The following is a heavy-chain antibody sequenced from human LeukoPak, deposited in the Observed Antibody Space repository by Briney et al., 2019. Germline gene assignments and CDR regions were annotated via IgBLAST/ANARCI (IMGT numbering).Heavy chain of an antibody. D-gene: IGHD2-2*02. J-gene: IGHJ4*02. CDR3: ARDGEPKYQLLYYWVYFDY. CDR2: ISYDGSNK. CDR1: GFTFSSYA. Sequence: GRSLRLSCAASGFTFSSYAMHWVRQAPGKGLEWVAVISYDGSNKYYADSVKGRFTISRDNSKNTLYLQMNSLRAEDTAVYYCARDGEPKYQLLYYWVYFDYWGQGTLVTVSS. V-gene: IGHV3-30*04.